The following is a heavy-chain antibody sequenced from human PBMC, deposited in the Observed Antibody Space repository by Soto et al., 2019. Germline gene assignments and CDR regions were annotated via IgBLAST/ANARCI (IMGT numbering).Heavy chain of an antibody. CDR3: AKTPGVITGITSFGH. D-gene: IGHD3-10*01. Sequence: PAGSLSLSCVASGFTINKYALAWVRQAPGKGLEWVSAISCSGASTYDAAPVKGRSTISRATSNHTPYLQMNSLRADDPADYCGAKTPGVITGITSFGHWGQGTPVTGSS. CDR2: ISCSGAST. J-gene: IGHJ4*02. CDR1: GFTINKYA. V-gene: IGHV3-23*01.